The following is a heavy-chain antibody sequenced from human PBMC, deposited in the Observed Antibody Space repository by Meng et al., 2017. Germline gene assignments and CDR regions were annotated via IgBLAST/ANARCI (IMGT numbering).Heavy chain of an antibody. Sequence: QVQLQASGPGLVKPSGPPSLHCAVSGGSISSSNWWSWVRQPPGKGLEWIGEIYHSGSTNYNPSLKSRVTISVDKSKNQFSLKLSSVTAADTAVYYCARIGDWGSTRYFDYWGQGTLVTVSS. CDR3: ARIGDWGSTRYFDY. J-gene: IGHJ4*02. V-gene: IGHV4-4*02. CDR1: GGSISSSNW. CDR2: IYHSGST. D-gene: IGHD7-27*01.